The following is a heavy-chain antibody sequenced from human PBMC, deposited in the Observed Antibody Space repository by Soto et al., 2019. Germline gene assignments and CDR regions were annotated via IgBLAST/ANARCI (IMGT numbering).Heavy chain of an antibody. D-gene: IGHD3-22*01. CDR1: GFTFSSYG. V-gene: IGHV3-33*01. J-gene: IGHJ4*02. CDR3: ARDQRGHYYDSSGYPYY. Sequence: GGSLRLSCAASGFTFSSYGMRWVRQAPGKGLEWVAVIWYDGSNKYYADSVKGRFTISRDNSKNTLYLQMNSLRAEDTAVYYCARDQRGHYYDSSGYPYYWGQGTLVTVSS. CDR2: IWYDGSNK.